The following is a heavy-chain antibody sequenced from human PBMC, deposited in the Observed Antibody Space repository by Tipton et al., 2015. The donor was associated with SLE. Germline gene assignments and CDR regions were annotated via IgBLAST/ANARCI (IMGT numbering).Heavy chain of an antibody. CDR3: AKDIGVAGPSAAFDI. D-gene: IGHD3-3*01. CDR2: ISDSSSTI. V-gene: IGHV3-48*01. CDR1: GFIFSDSS. J-gene: IGHJ3*02. Sequence: SLRLSCTASGFIFSDSSMNWVRQAPGKGLEWVSYISDSSSTIYYADSVKGRFTISRDNGKNSLFLQMNSLRTEDTALYYCAKDIGVAGPSAAFDIWGQGTMVTVSS.